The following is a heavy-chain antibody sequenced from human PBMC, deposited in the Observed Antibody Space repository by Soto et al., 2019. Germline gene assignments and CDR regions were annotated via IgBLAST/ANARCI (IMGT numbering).Heavy chain of an antibody. CDR3: ARAYSSLRFDP. Sequence: WTWIRQPPGKGLEWIGYIYYSGTTNYNPSLKSRVTISVDRSKSQFSLRLTSVTAADTAVYYCARAYSSLRFDPRGQGTLVTVSS. J-gene: IGHJ5*02. CDR2: IYYSGTT. D-gene: IGHD6-13*01. V-gene: IGHV4-59*01.